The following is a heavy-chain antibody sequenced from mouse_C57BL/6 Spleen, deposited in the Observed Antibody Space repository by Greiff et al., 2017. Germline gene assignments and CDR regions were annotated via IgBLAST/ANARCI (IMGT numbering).Heavy chain of an antibody. D-gene: IGHD1-1*01. Sequence: QVQLQQPGAELVRPGSSVKLSCKASGYTFTSYWMDWVKQRPGQGLEWIGNIYPSDSETHHNQKFKDKATLTVDKSSSTAYMQLSSLTSEDSAVYYCARILITTVVATGYFDVWGTGTTVTVAS. CDR2: IYPSDSET. V-gene: IGHV1-61*01. CDR1: GYTFTSYW. J-gene: IGHJ1*03. CDR3: ARILITTVVATGYFDV.